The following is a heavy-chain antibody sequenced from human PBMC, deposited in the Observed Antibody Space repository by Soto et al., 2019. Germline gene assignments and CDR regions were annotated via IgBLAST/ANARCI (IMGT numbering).Heavy chain of an antibody. V-gene: IGHV4-31*03. J-gene: IGHJ4*02. D-gene: IGHD3-9*01. Sequence: SETLSLTCTVSGDSLSSGGHYWSWIRQHPGKGLEWIGHIYDSVNTYYSPSLRSRVTIPADMSKNQFSLNLRSVTAADTAVYYCARVDHRGYFAILTDYWGQGTLVTVSS. CDR2: IYDSVNT. CDR3: ARVDHRGYFAILTDY. CDR1: GDSLSSGGHY.